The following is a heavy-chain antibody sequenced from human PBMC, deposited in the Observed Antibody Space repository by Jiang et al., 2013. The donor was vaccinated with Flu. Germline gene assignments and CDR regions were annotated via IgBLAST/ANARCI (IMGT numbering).Heavy chain of an antibody. CDR3: ARVTTDLVSDPYTSAWETNMGAGALDV. Sequence: GPGLVKPSETLSLTCTVSGASIRTSTYYWAWIRQPPGKGLDWIGNIYYSGTTYYNPSLKSRLTISIDTSKNQFSLRLTSVTAADTGVYFCARVTTDLVSDPYTSAWETNMGAGALDVWGQGTLVSVSS. CDR2: IYYSGTT. D-gene: IGHD6-19*01. CDR1: GASIRTSTYY. J-gene: IGHJ3*01. V-gene: IGHV4-39*01.